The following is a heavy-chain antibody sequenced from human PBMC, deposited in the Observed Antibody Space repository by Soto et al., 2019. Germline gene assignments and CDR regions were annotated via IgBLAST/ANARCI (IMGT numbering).Heavy chain of an antibody. D-gene: IGHD2-21*02. CDR2: ISAYNGNI. CDR1: GYTFTNYG. Sequence: QVQLVQSGAEVKKPGASVKVSCKASGYTFTNYGISWVRQAPGHGLEWMGWISAYNGNINYAQKLQGRVTMTTDTSTSTDYMELRSLRSDDTAMYYCASSYCGGNCYSKLPLDYYYYGMDVWGQGTTVTVSS. J-gene: IGHJ6*02. V-gene: IGHV1-18*01. CDR3: ASSYCGGNCYSKLPLDYYYYGMDV.